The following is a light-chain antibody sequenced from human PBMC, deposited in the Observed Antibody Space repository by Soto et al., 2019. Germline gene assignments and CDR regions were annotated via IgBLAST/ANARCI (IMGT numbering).Light chain of an antibody. Sequence: QSVLTQPRSVSGSPGQSVTLSCTGTSSDVGGYNYVSWYQQHPGKAPKLMIYDVSKRPSGVPDRFSGSKSGNTASLTISGLQAEDEADYYCCSYAGSFYVFGTGTKLTV. J-gene: IGLJ1*01. V-gene: IGLV2-11*01. CDR1: SSDVGGYNY. CDR3: CSYAGSFYV. CDR2: DVS.